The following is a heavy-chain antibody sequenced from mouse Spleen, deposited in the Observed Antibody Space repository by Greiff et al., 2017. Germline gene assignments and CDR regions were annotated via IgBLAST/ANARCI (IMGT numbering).Heavy chain of an antibody. CDR1: GYSITSGYY. D-gene: IGHD1-1*01. CDR2: ISYDGSN. Sequence: VQLKESGPGLVKPSQSLSLTCSVTGYSITSGYYWNWIRQFPGNKLEWMGYISYDGSNNYNPSLKNRISITRDTSKNQFFLKLNSVTTEGTATYYCARDYYYGSRAMDYWGQGTSVTVSS. V-gene: IGHV3-6*01. J-gene: IGHJ4*01. CDR3: ARDYYYGSRAMDY.